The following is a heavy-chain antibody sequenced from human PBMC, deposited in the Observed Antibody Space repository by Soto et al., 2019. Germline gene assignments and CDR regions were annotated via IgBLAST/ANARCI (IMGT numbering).Heavy chain of an antibody. V-gene: IGHV1-69*13. CDR1: GGTFSSYA. J-gene: IGHJ6*04. Sequence: ASVKVSCKASGGTFSSYAISWVRQAPGQGLEWMGGIIPIFGTANYAQKFQGRVTITADESTSTAYMELSSLRSEDTAVYYCAPGHYGWGSYYYYGMDVWGKGTTVTVSS. D-gene: IGHD3-10*01. CDR2: IIPIFGTA. CDR3: APGHYGWGSYYYYGMDV.